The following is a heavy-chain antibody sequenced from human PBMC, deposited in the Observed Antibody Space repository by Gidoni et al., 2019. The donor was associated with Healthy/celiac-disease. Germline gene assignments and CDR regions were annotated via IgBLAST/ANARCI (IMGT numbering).Heavy chain of an antibody. CDR2: IKQDGSEK. D-gene: IGHD5-18*01. CDR3: ARGIQLPVYYYGMDV. V-gene: IGHV3-7*04. Sequence: EVQLVESGGGLVQPGGSLRLSCAASGFTFSSYWMSWVRQAPGKGLEWVANIKQDGSEKYYVDSVKGRFTISRDNAKNSLYLQMNSLRAEDTAVYYCARGIQLPVYYYGMDVWGQGTTVTVSS. J-gene: IGHJ6*02. CDR1: GFTFSSYW.